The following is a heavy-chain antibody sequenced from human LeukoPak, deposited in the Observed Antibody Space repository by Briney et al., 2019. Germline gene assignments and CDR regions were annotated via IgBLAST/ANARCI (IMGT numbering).Heavy chain of an antibody. CDR1: GGSFSAFY. CDR3: AREDTYNWFDP. V-gene: IGHV4-34*01. Sequence: SETLSLTCGVHGGSFSAFYWIWIRQPPGKGLEWIGEINQSGTTTYNPSLMSRVSISVDTSKNQFSLRLTSVTAADTAVYYCAREDTYNWFDPWGQGTLVTVSS. CDR2: INQSGTT. J-gene: IGHJ5*02.